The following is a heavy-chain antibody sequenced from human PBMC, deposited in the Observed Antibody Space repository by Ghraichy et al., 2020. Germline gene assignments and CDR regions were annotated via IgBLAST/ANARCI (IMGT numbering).Heavy chain of an antibody. Sequence: ASVKVSCKASGATFSRYYIHWVRQAPGQGLEWMGVIIPSGGSADYAQKFQGRVTLTRDTSTTTVYMEMNSLRSEDTALYYCARSPGSSGPNWFDLWGQGTLVTVSS. CDR2: IIPSGGSA. V-gene: IGHV1-46*01. CDR3: ARSPGSSGPNWFDL. CDR1: GATFSRYY. J-gene: IGHJ5*02. D-gene: IGHD3-22*01.